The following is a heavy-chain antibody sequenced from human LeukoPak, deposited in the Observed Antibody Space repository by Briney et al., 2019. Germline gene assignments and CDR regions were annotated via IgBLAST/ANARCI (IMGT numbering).Heavy chain of an antibody. Sequence: ASVRVSCKASGYTFTSYDINWVRQAAGQGLEWMGWRNPNSGNTGYAQRFQGSVTMTRDTSISTDYMELSSMRSEDTAVYYCARVSETPAYYYTSGYYYLGYWGQGTLVTVSS. CDR3: ARVSETPAYYYTSGYYYLGY. V-gene: IGHV1-8*01. CDR1: GYTFTSYD. CDR2: RNPNSGNT. J-gene: IGHJ4*02. D-gene: IGHD3-22*01.